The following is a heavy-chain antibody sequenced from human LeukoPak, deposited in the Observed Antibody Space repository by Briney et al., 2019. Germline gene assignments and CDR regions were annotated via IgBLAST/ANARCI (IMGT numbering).Heavy chain of an antibody. Sequence: SETLSLTCAVYGGSFSGYYWSWIRQPPGKGLEWIGEINHSGSTNYNPSLKSRVTISVDTSKNQFSLKLSSVTAADTAVYYCARGGYTYFDYWGQGTLVTVSS. D-gene: IGHD2-2*02. CDR3: ARGGYTYFDY. CDR2: INHSGST. V-gene: IGHV4-34*01. CDR1: GGSFSGYY. J-gene: IGHJ4*02.